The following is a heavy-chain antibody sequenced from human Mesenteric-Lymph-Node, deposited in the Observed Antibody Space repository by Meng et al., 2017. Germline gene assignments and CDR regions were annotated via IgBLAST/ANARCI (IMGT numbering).Heavy chain of an antibody. D-gene: IGHD3-16*01. Sequence: SETLSLTCAVSGDSISSGHWWSWVRQSPGKGLEWIGEIYHTGGTNYNPSFKSRLSMSVDNSENQFSLKLTSVTAADTAVYHCARALIVGGALEIWGQGTMVTVSS. V-gene: IGHV4-4*02. CDR3: ARALIVGGALEI. CDR1: GDSISSGHW. J-gene: IGHJ3*02. CDR2: IYHTGGT.